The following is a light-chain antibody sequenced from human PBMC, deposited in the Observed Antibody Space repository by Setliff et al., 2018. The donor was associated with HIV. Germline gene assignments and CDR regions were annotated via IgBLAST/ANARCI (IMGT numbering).Light chain of an antibody. CDR2: EVS. CDR3: SSYTSKSTGV. CDR1: SSDVGGYNY. Sequence: QSVLTQPASVSGSPGQSITISCTGTSSDVGGYNYVSWYQQQPGKAPKLMMYEVSNRPSGVSNRFSGSKSGNTASLTISGLQAEDEADYYCSSYTSKSTGVFGGGTKVTVL. V-gene: IGLV2-14*01. J-gene: IGLJ2*01.